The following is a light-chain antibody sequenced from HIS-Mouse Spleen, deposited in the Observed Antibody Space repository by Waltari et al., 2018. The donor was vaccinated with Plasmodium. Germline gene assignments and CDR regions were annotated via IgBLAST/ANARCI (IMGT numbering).Light chain of an antibody. Sequence: EIVLTPSPSTLSLSPGDTANLSFRASQSVTSYLAWYHQKPGQAPRLLIYDASNRATGIPARFSGSGSGTDFTLTISSLEPEDFAVYYCQQRSNWLLTFGGGTKVEIK. J-gene: IGKJ4*01. CDR1: QSVTSY. CDR2: DAS. V-gene: IGKV3-11*01. CDR3: QQRSNWLLT.